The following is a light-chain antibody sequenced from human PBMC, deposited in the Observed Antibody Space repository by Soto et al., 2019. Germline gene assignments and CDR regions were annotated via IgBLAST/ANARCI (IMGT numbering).Light chain of an antibody. CDR3: CSYATGDSLK. Sequence: QSVLTQPPSVSGSPGHSVTISCIGTSSDIGTFNYVSWHQQRPGKAPRLIIYDVFQRPSGVPDRFSASKSGITASLTISGLQAEDEADYYCCSYATGDSLKFGGGTKVTVL. V-gene: IGLV2-11*01. J-gene: IGLJ3*02. CDR2: DVF. CDR1: SSDIGTFNY.